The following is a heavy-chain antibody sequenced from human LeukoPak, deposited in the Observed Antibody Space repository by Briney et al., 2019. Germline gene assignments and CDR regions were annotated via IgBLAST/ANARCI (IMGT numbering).Heavy chain of an antibody. J-gene: IGHJ4*02. CDR3: AKDPVAVAGKEDY. Sequence: PGGSLRLSCAASGFTFTNYAMSWVRQAPGKGLEWVSAISGSGGSTYYADSVKGRFTISRDNSKNTLYLQMNSLRAEDTAVYYCAKDPVAVAGKEDYWGQGTLVTVSS. D-gene: IGHD6-19*01. V-gene: IGHV3-23*01. CDR2: ISGSGGST. CDR1: GFTFTNYA.